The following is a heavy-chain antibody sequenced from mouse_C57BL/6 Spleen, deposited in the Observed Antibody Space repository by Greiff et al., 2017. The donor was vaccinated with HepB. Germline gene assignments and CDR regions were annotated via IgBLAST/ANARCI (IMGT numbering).Heavy chain of an antibody. CDR3: ARTRFKMDY. D-gene: IGHD1-1*01. J-gene: IGHJ4*01. Sequence: VQLQQPGAELVKPGASVKLSCKASGYTFTSYWMQWVKQRPGQGLEWIGEIDPSDSYTNYNQKFKGKATLTVDTSSSTAYMQLSSLTSEDSAVYYCARTRFKMDYWGQGTSVTVSS. V-gene: IGHV1-50*01. CDR2: IDPSDSYT. CDR1: GYTFTSYW.